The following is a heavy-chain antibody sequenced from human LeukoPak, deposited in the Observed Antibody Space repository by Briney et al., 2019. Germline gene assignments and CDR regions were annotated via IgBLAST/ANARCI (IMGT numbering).Heavy chain of an antibody. CDR3: ARVYPYCDSSGYFDY. V-gene: IGHV1-2*02. J-gene: IGHJ4*02. D-gene: IGHD3-22*01. Sequence: GASVKVSCKASGYTFTGYYMHWVRQAPGQGLEWMGWINPNSSGTNYAQKFQGRVTMTRDTSISTAYMELSRLRSDDTAVYYCARVYPYCDSSGYFDYWGQGTLVTVSS. CDR2: INPNSSGT. CDR1: GYTFTGYY.